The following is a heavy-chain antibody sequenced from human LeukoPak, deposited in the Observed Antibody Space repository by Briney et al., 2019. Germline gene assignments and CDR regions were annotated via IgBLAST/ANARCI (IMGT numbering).Heavy chain of an antibody. CDR1: GYTLTELS. CDR3: ATDFGRYSSGWHEPYYYYYYGMDV. V-gene: IGHV1-24*01. D-gene: IGHD6-19*01. J-gene: IGHJ6*02. Sequence: ASVKVSCKVSGYTLTELSMHWVRQAPGKGLEWMGGFHPEDGETIYAQKFQGRVTMTEDTSTDTAYMELSSLRSEDTAVYYCATDFGRYSSGWHEPYYYYYYGMDVWAQGTTVTVSS. CDR2: FHPEDGET.